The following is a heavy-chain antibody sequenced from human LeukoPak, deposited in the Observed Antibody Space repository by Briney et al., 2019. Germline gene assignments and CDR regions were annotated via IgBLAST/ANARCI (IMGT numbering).Heavy chain of an antibody. Sequence: GESLKISRKGSGYSFTSYWIGWVRQMPGKGLEWMGIIYPGDSDTRYSPSFRGQVTISADKSISTAYLQWSSLKASDTAMYYCARQFYGSTSPNWFDPWGQGTLVTVSS. V-gene: IGHV5-51*01. CDR1: GYSFTSYW. CDR2: IYPGDSDT. D-gene: IGHD2-2*01. CDR3: ARQFYGSTSPNWFDP. J-gene: IGHJ5*02.